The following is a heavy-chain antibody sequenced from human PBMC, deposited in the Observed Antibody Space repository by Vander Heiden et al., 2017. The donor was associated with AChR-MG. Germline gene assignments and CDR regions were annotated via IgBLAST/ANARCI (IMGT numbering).Heavy chain of an antibody. J-gene: IGHJ4*01. V-gene: IGHV4-39*01. D-gene: IGHD1-26*01. CDR2: IYYSGST. Sequence: QLQLQESGPGLVKPSETLSPTCTVSGGPISSSSYYWGWIRQPPGKGLEWIGSIYYSGSTYYNPSLKSRVTISVDTSKNQFSLKLSSVTAADTAVYYCASGGELVPFDYWGHGTLVTVSS. CDR1: GGPISSSSYY. CDR3: ASGGELVPFDY.